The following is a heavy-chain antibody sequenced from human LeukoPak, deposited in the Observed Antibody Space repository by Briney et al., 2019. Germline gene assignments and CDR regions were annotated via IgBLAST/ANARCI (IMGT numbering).Heavy chain of an antibody. CDR3: ARVGDMGIDY. Sequence: PSETLSLTCTVSGGSISSYYWSWLRQPPGKGLEWIGYIYYSGSTNYNPSLKSRVTISVDTSKNQFSLKLSSVTAADTAVYYCARVGDMGIDYWGQGTLVTVSS. CDR2: IYYSGST. CDR1: GGSISSYY. D-gene: IGHD1-26*01. V-gene: IGHV4-59*01. J-gene: IGHJ4*02.